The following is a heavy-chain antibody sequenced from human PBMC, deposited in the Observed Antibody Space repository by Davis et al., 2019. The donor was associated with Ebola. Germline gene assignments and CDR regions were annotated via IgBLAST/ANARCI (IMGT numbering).Heavy chain of an antibody. J-gene: IGHJ6*02. CDR2: ISGDGGST. Sequence: LSLTCAASGFTFSDYPMTWIRQSSGKGLEWVSLISGDGGSTYYADSVKGRFTISRDNSKNSLYLQMNSLRTEDTALYYCAKDILIGSSSSLLYYYYGMDVWGQGTTVTVSS. CDR3: AKDILIGSSSSLLYYYYGMDV. CDR1: GFTFSDYP. V-gene: IGHV3-43*02. D-gene: IGHD6-6*01.